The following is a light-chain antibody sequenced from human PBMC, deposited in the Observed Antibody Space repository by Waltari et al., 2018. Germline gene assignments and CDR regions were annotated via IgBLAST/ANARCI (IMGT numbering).Light chain of an antibody. V-gene: IGKV3-20*01. CDR1: QRVSRSY. CDR2: GAS. CDR3: QQYGSSPWM. J-gene: IGKJ1*01. Sequence: EIVLTQSTGTLSLSPGERATVSCRASQRVSRSYLAWYQQKPGQAPRLLIYGASSRATGIPDRFSGSGSGTDFTLTISRLEPEDFAVYYCQQYGSSPWMFGQGTKVEIK.